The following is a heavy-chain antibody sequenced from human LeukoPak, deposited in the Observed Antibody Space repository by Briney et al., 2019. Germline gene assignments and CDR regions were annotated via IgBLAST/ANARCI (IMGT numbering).Heavy chain of an antibody. Sequence: SVKVSCKASGFTFTSSAVQWVRQARGQRLEWIGWIVVGSGNTNYAQKFQERVTITRDMSTSTAYMELSSLRSEDTAVYYCATGAVAGYYFDYWGQGTLVTVSS. J-gene: IGHJ4*02. V-gene: IGHV1-58*01. CDR3: ATGAVAGYYFDY. CDR2: IVVGSGNT. D-gene: IGHD6-19*01. CDR1: GFTFTSSA.